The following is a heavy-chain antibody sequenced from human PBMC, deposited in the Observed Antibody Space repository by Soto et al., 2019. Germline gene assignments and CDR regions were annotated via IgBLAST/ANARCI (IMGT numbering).Heavy chain of an antibody. V-gene: IGHV3-30-3*01. J-gene: IGHJ4*02. D-gene: IGHD3-3*01. CDR3: ARDAHYDFWSGRFDY. CDR2: ISYDGSNK. CDR1: GFTFSSYA. Sequence: GGSLRLSCAASGFTFSSYAMHWVRQAPGKGLEWVAVISYDGSNKYYADSVKGRFTISRDNSKNTLYLQMNSLRAEDTAVYYCARDAHYDFWSGRFDYWGQGTLVTVSS.